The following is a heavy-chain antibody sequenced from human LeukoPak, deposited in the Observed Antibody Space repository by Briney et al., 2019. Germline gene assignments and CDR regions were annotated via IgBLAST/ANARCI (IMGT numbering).Heavy chain of an antibody. V-gene: IGHV1-2*02. J-gene: IGHJ4*02. Sequence: ASVKVSCKASGYTFTSYYLHWVRQAPGQGLEWMGWINPNSDGTKYAQNFQGRVTMTRDTSISTAYMELSRLRYDDTAVYYCARAQGWERPLDFWGQGALVTVSS. D-gene: IGHD1-1*01. CDR2: INPNSDGT. CDR1: GYTFTSYY. CDR3: ARAQGWERPLDF.